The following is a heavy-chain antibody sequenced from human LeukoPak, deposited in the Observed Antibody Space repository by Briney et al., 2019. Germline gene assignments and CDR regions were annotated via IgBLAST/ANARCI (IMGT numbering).Heavy chain of an antibody. CDR2: INHSGST. Sequence: PGGSLRLSCAASGFTFDDYAMHWVRQAPGKGLEWIGEINHSGSTNYNPSLKSRVTISVDTSKNQFSLKLSSVTAADTAVYYCARGQYSSGWYEGQYYYYGMDVWGQGTTVTVSS. CDR1: GFTFDDYA. V-gene: IGHV4-34*01. J-gene: IGHJ6*02. CDR3: ARGQYSSGWYEGQYYYYGMDV. D-gene: IGHD6-19*01.